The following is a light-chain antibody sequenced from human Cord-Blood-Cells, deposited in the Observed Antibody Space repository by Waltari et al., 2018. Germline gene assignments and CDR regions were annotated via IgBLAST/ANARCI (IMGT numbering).Light chain of an antibody. CDR3: QQYGSSPKT. J-gene: IGKJ1*01. CDR2: GAS. CDR1: QSVSSSY. Sequence: EIVLTQSPGTLSLSPGERATLSCRASQSVSSSYLAWYQQKPGQAPRRLILGASSRATGIPDRFSGSGSGTDFTLTLSRLEPEDFAVYYCQQYGSSPKTFGQGTKVEIK. V-gene: IGKV3-20*01.